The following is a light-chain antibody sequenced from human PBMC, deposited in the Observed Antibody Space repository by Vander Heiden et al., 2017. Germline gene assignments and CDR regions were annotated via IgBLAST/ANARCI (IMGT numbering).Light chain of an antibody. CDR3: MQALQTPWT. V-gene: IGKV2-28*01. CDR2: LGS. Sequence: DIVMTQSPLPLPVTPGEPASLSCRSSQILLHSNGYNYLDWYLQKPGQSPQLLIYLGSNRASGVPDRFSGSGSGTDFTLKISRVEAEDVGVYYCMQALQTPWTFGQGTKLEIK. J-gene: IGKJ2*02. CDR1: QILLHSNGYNY.